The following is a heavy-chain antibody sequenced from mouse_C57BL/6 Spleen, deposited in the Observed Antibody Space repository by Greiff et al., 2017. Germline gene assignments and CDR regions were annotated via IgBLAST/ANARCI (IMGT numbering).Heavy chain of an antibody. J-gene: IGHJ2*01. V-gene: IGHV1-15*01. D-gene: IGHD2-1*01. CDR2: IDPETGGT. CDR1: GYTFTDYE. CDR3: TRGGNAFDY. Sequence: QVQLQQSGAELVRPGASVTLSCKASGYTFTDYEMHWVKQTPVHGLEWIGAIDPETGGTAYNQKFKGKAILTADKSSSTAYMELRSLTSEDSAVYYCTRGGNAFDYWGQGTTLTVSS.